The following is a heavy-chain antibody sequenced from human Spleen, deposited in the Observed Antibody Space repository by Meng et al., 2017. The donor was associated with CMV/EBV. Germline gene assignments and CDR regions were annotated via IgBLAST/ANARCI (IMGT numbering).Heavy chain of an antibody. J-gene: IGHJ6*02. CDR3: ARGSLTGATGGYYYYYGMDV. D-gene: IGHD7-27*01. Sequence: SVKVSCKASGGTFSSYAISWVRQAPGQGLEWMGGIIPIFGTANYAQKFQGRVTITTDESTSTAYMELSSLRSEDTAVYYCARGSLTGATGGYYYYYGMDVWGQGTTVTVSS. CDR2: IIPIFGTA. CDR1: GGTFSSYA. V-gene: IGHV1-69*05.